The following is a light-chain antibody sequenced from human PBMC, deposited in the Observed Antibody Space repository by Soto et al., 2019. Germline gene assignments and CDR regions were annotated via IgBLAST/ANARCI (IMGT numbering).Light chain of an antibody. V-gene: IGLV2-14*01. CDR1: SSDVGGYNY. CDR3: SSYTSSSTLDVM. CDR2: EVS. J-gene: IGLJ3*02. Sequence: QSALTQPASVSGSPGQSITISCTGTSSDVGGYNYVSWYQQHPGKAPKLIIYEVSNRPSGISNRFSGSKSGNTASLTISWLQAEDEADYYCSSYTSSSTLDVMFGGGTKVTVL.